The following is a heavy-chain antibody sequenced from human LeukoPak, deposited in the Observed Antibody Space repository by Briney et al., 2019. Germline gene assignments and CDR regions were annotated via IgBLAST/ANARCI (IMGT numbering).Heavy chain of an antibody. V-gene: IGHV4-39*01. CDR2: VYYNGNT. J-gene: IGHJ4*02. CDR3: ARVKKVDTSLDY. Sequence: PSETLSLTXTVSGGSTSSNTFYWGWIRQPPGKGLEWIGAVYYNGNTYYSSSLKSRVTISVDTSKNQFSLKLNSVTAADTAVYFCARVKKVDTSLDYWGQGTLVTVSS. D-gene: IGHD5-18*01. CDR1: GGSTSSNTFY.